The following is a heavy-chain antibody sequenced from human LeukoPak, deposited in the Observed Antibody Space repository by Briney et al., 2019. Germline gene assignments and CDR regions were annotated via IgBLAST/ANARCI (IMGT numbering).Heavy chain of an antibody. Sequence: GRSLRLSCAASGFTFSSYAMSWVRQAPGKGLEWVSAISGSGGSTYYADSVKGRFTISRDNSKNTLYLQMNSLRAEDTAVYYCANHQYSGYDSALDYWGQGTLVTVSS. CDR2: ISGSGGST. J-gene: IGHJ4*02. D-gene: IGHD5-12*01. CDR3: ANHQYSGYDSALDY. V-gene: IGHV3-23*01. CDR1: GFTFSSYA.